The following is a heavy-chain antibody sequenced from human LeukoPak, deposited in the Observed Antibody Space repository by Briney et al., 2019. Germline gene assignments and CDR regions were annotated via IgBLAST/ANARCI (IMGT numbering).Heavy chain of an antibody. CDR2: IYYSGST. V-gene: IGHV4-39*07. D-gene: IGHD6-13*01. J-gene: IGHJ6*02. CDR1: GGSISSSSYY. CDR3: ARDQAAAGTYYYYYGMDV. Sequence: SETLSLTCTVSGGSISSSSYYWGWIRQPPGKGLEWIGSIYYSGSTYYNPSLKSRVTISVDTSKNQFSLKLSSVTAADTAVYYCARDQAAAGTYYYYYGMDVWGQGTTVTVSS.